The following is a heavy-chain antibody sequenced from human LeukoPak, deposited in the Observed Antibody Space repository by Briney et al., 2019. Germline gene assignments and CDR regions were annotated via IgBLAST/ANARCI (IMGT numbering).Heavy chain of an antibody. CDR3: AGGNCSSTSCLDGFDY. CDR1: GFTFDDYA. Sequence: GGSLRLSCAASGFTFDDYAMHWVRQAPGKGLEWVSGISWNSGSIGYADSVKGRFTISRDDAKNSLYLQMNSLRAEDTALYYCAGGNCSSTSCLDGFDYWGQGTLVTVSS. V-gene: IGHV3-9*01. D-gene: IGHD2-2*01. CDR2: ISWNSGSI. J-gene: IGHJ4*02.